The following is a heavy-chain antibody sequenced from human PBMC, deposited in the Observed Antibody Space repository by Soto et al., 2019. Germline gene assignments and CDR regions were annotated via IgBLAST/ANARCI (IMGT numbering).Heavy chain of an antibody. CDR1: GFTFRDYG. D-gene: IGHD6-25*01. CDR2: ISSTSRNI. J-gene: IGHJ4*02. V-gene: IGHV3-48*02. Sequence: EVQLVESGGGLVQHGGSLRLSCAASGFTFRDYGMNWVRQAPGRGLEWVAYISSTSRNIYNADSVKGRFTISRDNAKNSLYLQMNSLRDEDTAVYYCARAALYGYDYWGQGTLVTVSS. CDR3: ARAALYGYDY.